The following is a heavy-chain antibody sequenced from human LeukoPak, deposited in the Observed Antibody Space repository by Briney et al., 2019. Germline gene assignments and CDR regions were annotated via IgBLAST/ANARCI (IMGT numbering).Heavy chain of an antibody. CDR2: NYHSGST. D-gene: IGHD6-13*01. CDR1: GGSISYYY. CDR3: VRHAATRHNYGMDV. J-gene: IGHJ6*02. V-gene: IGHV4-59*08. Sequence: SETLSLTCTVSGGSISYYYWSWVRQPPGKGLEWIGHNYHSGSTNYNPSLKSRVTISVDTSKNHFSLKLSSVTAADTAVYYCVRHAATRHNYGMDVWGQGTTVTVSS.